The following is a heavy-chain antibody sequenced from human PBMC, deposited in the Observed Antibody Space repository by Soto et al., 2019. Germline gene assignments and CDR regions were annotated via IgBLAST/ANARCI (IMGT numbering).Heavy chain of an antibody. CDR3: ARGQDYGGNSYYFDY. V-gene: IGHV4-34*01. CDR2: INNSGST. D-gene: IGHD4-17*01. Sequence: QVQLQQWGAGLLKPSETLSLTCAVYGGSFSGYYWSWIRQPPGKGLEWIGEINNSGSTNYNPSLKSRVTISVDTSKYQVSMKLSSVNAADTAVYYCARGQDYGGNSYYFDYWGQGTLVTVSS. CDR1: GGSFSGYY. J-gene: IGHJ4*02.